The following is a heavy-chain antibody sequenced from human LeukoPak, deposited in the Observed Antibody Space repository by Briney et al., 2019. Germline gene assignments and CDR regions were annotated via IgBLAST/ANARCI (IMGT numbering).Heavy chain of an antibody. D-gene: IGHD1-26*01. CDR1: GGSISSSSYY. V-gene: IGHV4-39*07. CDR3: AREVVGATTWFDP. Sequence: PSETLSLTCTVSGGSISSSSYYWGWIRQPPGKGLEWIGSIYYSGSTYYNPSLKSRVTISVDTSKNQFSLKLSSVTAADTAVYYCAREVVGATTWFDPWGQGTLVTVSS. J-gene: IGHJ5*02. CDR2: IYYSGST.